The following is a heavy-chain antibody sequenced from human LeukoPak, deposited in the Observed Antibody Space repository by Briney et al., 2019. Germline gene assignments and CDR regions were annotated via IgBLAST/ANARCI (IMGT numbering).Heavy chain of an antibody. J-gene: IGHJ4*02. V-gene: IGHV1-69*05. CDR3: ARDSDGSGSYDY. CDR1: GGTFSSYA. Sequence: GASVKVSCRASGGTFSSYAISWVRQAPGQGLEWMGGIIPIFGSANCAQKFQGRVTMTRDTSTSTVYMELSSLRSEDTAVYYCARDSDGSGSYDYWGQGTLVTVSS. D-gene: IGHD3-10*01. CDR2: IIPIFGSA.